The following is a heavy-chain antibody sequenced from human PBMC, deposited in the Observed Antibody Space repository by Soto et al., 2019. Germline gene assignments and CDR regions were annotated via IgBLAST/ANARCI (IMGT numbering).Heavy chain of an antibody. J-gene: IGHJ6*03. CDR1: GGSISSSSSS. Sequence: QLQLQESGPGLVKPSETLSLTCTVSGGSISSSSSSLGWIRQPPGKGLEWLGIISYSGSTYYSPSLKSRVTISVDASKNLFSLKLSSVTAADTAVYYCARTYVTDVVVVPASKDYMDVWGKGTTVTVSS. CDR2: ISYSGST. D-gene: IGHD2-2*01. CDR3: ARTYVTDVVVVPASKDYMDV. V-gene: IGHV4-39*01.